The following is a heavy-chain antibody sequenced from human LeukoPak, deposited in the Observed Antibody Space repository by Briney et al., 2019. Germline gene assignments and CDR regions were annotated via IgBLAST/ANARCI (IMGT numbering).Heavy chain of an antibody. CDR2: IYYIGST. Sequence: SETLSLTCPVAGGSVSSGDYFWCWIRQHPGKGPELIGYIYYIGSTYYNPALKSRFTLSVDTSKNQFSLKLFSVTAADTAVYYCARVPYYYGSGSGWFDPWGQGTLVTVSS. D-gene: IGHD3-10*01. CDR3: ARVPYYYGSGSGWFDP. J-gene: IGHJ5*02. CDR1: GGSVSSGDYF. V-gene: IGHV4-31*03.